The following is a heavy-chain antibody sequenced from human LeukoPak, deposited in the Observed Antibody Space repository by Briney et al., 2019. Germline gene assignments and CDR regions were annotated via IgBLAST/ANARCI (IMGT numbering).Heavy chain of an antibody. Sequence: GRSLRLSCAASGFTFDDYAMHWVRQAPGKGLEWVSGISWNSGSIGYADSVKGRFTISRDNAKNSLYLQMNSLRAEDTALYYCAKDGTTSSPIYYYYMDVWSKGTTVTVSS. V-gene: IGHV3-9*01. CDR3: AKDGTTSSPIYYYYMDV. D-gene: IGHD2-2*01. CDR2: ISWNSGSI. CDR1: GFTFDDYA. J-gene: IGHJ6*03.